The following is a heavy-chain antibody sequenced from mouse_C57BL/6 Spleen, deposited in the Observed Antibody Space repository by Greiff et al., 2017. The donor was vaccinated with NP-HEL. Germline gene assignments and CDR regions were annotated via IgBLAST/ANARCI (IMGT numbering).Heavy chain of an antibody. CDR3: ARGSRLLLYAMDY. CDR2: IYPGGGYT. V-gene: IGHV1-63*01. D-gene: IGHD2-3*01. CDR1: GYTFTNYW. Sequence: QVQLQQSGAELVRPGTSVKMSCKASGYTFTNYWIGCAKQRPGHGLEWIGDIYPGGGYTNYNEKFKGKATLTADKSSSTAYMQFSSLTSEDSAIYYCARGSRLLLYAMDYWGQGTSVTVSS. J-gene: IGHJ4*01.